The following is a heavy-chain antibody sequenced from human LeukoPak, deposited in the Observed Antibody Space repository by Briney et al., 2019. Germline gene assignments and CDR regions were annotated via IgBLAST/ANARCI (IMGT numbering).Heavy chain of an antibody. J-gene: IGHJ4*02. V-gene: IGHV1-2*02. Sequence: GASVKVSCKTSGYTFTGYYIHWVRQAPGQGLEWMGWINPSSGDTIYAQKFQGRVTMTRHTSINTAYMELSRLRSDDTAVYHCARSPDYSRFDYWGQGTLVTVSS. D-gene: IGHD4-11*01. CDR3: ARSPDYSRFDY. CDR2: INPSSGDT. CDR1: GYTFTGYY.